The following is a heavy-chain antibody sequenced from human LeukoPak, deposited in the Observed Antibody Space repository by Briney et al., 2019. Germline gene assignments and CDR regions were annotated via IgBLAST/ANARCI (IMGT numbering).Heavy chain of an antibody. CDR3: AREYPVYLGGGGSFDY. CDR2: ISSSSSYI. V-gene: IGHV3-21*01. Sequence: GGSLRLSCAASGFTFSSYSMNWVRQAPGKGLEWVSSISSSSSYIYYADSVKGRFTISRDNAKNSLYLQMNSLRAEDTAVYYCAREYPVYLGGGGSFDYWGQGTLVTVSS. D-gene: IGHD1-14*01. J-gene: IGHJ4*02. CDR1: GFTFSSYS.